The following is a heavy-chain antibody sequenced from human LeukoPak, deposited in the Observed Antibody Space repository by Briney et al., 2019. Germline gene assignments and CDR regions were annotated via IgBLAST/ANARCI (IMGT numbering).Heavy chain of an antibody. Sequence: GRSLRLSCAASGFTFSSYGMHWVRQAPGKGLEWVAVIWYDGSNKYYADSVKGRFTIYRDNSKNTLYLQMNSLRAEDTAVYYCARVAEGEWFDPWGQGTLVTVSS. CDR1: GFTFSSYG. D-gene: IGHD1-26*01. CDR3: ARVAEGEWFDP. CDR2: IWYDGSNK. V-gene: IGHV3-33*01. J-gene: IGHJ5*02.